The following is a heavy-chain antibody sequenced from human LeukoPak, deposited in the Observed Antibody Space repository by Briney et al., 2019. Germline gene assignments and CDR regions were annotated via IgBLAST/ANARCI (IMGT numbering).Heavy chain of an antibody. CDR1: GFTFSNAW. CDR3: TIDYDYAWGSFRLAY. V-gene: IGHV3-15*01. J-gene: IGHJ4*02. Sequence: GGSLRLSCAASGFTFSNAWMSWVRQAPGKGLEWIGRIKSQTDGGTTDYAAPLKGRFTISRDDSKNTLYLQMNSLETEDTGVYYCTIDYDYAWGSFRLAYWGQGALVTVSS. D-gene: IGHD3-16*02. CDR2: IKSQTDGGTT.